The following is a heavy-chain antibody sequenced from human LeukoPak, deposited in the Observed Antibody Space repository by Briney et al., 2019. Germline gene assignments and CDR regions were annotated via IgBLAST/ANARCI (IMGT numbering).Heavy chain of an antibody. CDR1: GYTFTGYY. D-gene: IGHD5-12*01. J-gene: IGHJ6*02. V-gene: IGHV1-2*02. Sequence: GASVKVSCKASGYTFTGYYMHWVRQAPGQGLEWMGWINPNSGGTNYAQKFQGRVTMTRDTSISTAYMELSRLRSDDTAVYYCARDKGGYESYGMDVWGQGTTVTVSS. CDR2: INPNSGGT. CDR3: ARDKGGYESYGMDV.